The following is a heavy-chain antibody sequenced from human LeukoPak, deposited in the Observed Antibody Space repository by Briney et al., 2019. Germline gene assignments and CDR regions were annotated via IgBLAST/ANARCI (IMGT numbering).Heavy chain of an antibody. V-gene: IGHV1-2*02. Sequence: ASVKVSCKASGYTFTSYDINWVRQATGQGLEWMGWINPSSGGTNYAQRFQGRVTMTRDTAISTAYMELSRLRSDDTAVYYCARKAGDYWGQGTLVTVSS. CDR3: ARKAGDY. J-gene: IGHJ4*02. CDR2: INPSSGGT. D-gene: IGHD6-19*01. CDR1: GYTFTSYD.